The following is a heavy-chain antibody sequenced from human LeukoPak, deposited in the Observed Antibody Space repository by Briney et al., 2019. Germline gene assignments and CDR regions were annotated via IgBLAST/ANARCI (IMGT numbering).Heavy chain of an antibody. CDR1: GFTFSSYA. Sequence: GGALRLSCAAAGFTFSSYAMHWGRQAPGKGLGWGAVISYDGSNQYYADSVKGRFTISRDNSKNTLYLQMNSLRAEDTAVYYCARGFGGYWSQGTLVTVSS. D-gene: IGHD3-10*01. V-gene: IGHV3-30-3*01. CDR3: ARGFGGY. J-gene: IGHJ4*02. CDR2: ISYDGSNQ.